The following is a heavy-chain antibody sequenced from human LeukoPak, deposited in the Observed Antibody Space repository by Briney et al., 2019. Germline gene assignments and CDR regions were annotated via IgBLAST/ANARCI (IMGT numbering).Heavy chain of an antibody. V-gene: IGHV1-8*01. CDR2: MNPNSGNT. D-gene: IGHD3-9*01. Sequence: ASVKVSCKASGYTFTSYDINWVRQATGQGLEWMGWMNPNSGNTGYAQKFQGRVTMTRNTSISTAYMELSSLRSEDTAVNYCARGIRYFGWFDPWGQGTLVTVSS. CDR1: GYTFTSYD. J-gene: IGHJ5*02. CDR3: ARGIRYFGWFDP.